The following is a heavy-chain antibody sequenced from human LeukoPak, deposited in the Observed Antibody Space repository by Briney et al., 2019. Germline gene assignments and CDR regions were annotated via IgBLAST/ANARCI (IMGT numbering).Heavy chain of an antibody. CDR2: ISSNGSNI. V-gene: IGHV3-11*01. CDR3: ARGKSGSKAWQDY. J-gene: IGHJ4*02. D-gene: IGHD1-26*01. CDR1: GFTFSDYY. Sequence: GGSLRLSCAASGFTFSDYYMSWIRQAPGKGLEWVSYISSNGSNIYYADSVKGRFTISRDNAKNSLYLQMNSLRAEDTAVYYCARGKSGSKAWQDYWGQGTLVTVSS.